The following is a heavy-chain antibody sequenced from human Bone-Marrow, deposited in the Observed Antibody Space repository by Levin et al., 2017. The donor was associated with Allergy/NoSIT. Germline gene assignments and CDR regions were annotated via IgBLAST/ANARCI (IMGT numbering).Heavy chain of an antibody. D-gene: IGHD1-1*01. CDR1: GYTFSTYD. V-gene: IGHV1-8*01. Sequence: ASVKVSCKASGYTFSTYDINWVRQATGQGLEWMGRINPNSGDARYAQKFQGRVTISRKTSTSTVYMELSRLTSEDTAVYYCEREGLLMSVPTTGYYYYGMDVWGQGTTVTVSS. CDR2: INPNSGDA. CDR3: EREGLLMSVPTTGYYYYGMDV. J-gene: IGHJ6*02.